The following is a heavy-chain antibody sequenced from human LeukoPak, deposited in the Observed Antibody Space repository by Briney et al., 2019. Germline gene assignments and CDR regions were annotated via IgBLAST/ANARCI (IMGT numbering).Heavy chain of an antibody. J-gene: IGHJ5*02. CDR1: GGSISSYY. V-gene: IGHV4-59*01. CDR2: IYYSGST. Sequence: SETLSLTCTVSGGSISSYYWSWIRQPPGKGLEWIGYIYYSGSTNYNPSLKSRVTISVDTSKNQFSLKLSSVTAADTAVYYCARSRGGYCSGGSCYSPRDWFDPWGQGTLVTVSS. CDR3: ARSRGGYCSGGSCYSPRDWFDP. D-gene: IGHD2-15*01.